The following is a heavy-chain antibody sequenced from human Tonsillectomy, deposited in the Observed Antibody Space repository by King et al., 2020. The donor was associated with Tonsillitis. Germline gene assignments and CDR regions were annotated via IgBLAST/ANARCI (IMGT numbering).Heavy chain of an antibody. J-gene: IGHJ4*02. CDR2: IIGSGGRT. V-gene: IGHV3-23*04. Sequence: VQLVESGGGLAQPGGSLRLSCAASGFTFSDYDMNWVRQTPGKGLEWVSTIIGSGGRTYFADSVKDRFTISRDNSNNTLFLQMNRLRDDDTAVYYCAKARDYGNLGFDNWGQGTLVTVSS. CDR3: AKARDYGNLGFDN. D-gene: IGHD4-17*01. CDR1: GFTFSDYD.